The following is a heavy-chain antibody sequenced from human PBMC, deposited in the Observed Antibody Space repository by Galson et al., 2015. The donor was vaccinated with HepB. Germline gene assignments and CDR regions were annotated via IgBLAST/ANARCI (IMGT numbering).Heavy chain of an antibody. V-gene: IGHV1-18*01. CDR3: ARTPTRGTSGEFAY. J-gene: IGHJ4*02. CDR1: GYTFTNYG. CDR2: ISADNGHT. D-gene: IGHD1-26*01. Sequence: SVKVSCKASGYTFTNYGISWVRQAPGQGLEWMGWISADNGHTNYAQNLQGRITMTTDTSTSTAYMDLRSLRTDDTAVYYCARTPTRGTSGEFAYWGQGTLVTVSS.